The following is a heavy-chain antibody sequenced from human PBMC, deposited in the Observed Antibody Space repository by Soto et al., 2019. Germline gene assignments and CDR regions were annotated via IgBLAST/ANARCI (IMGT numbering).Heavy chain of an antibody. V-gene: IGHV4-34*01. CDR1: GGSFSGYY. J-gene: IGHJ6*02. D-gene: IGHD6-6*01. CDR2: INHSGST. Sequence: SETLSLTCAVYGGSFSGYYWSWIRQPPGKGLEWIGEINHSGSTNYNPSLKSRVTISVDTSKNQFSLKLSSVTAADTAVYYCASVIFSSSSRINYYYYGMDVWGQGTTVTVSS. CDR3: ASVIFSSSSRINYYYYGMDV.